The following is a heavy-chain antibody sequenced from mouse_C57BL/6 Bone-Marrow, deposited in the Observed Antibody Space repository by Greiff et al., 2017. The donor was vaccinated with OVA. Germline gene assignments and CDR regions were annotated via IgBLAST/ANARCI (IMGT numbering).Heavy chain of an antibody. J-gene: IGHJ2*01. CDR2: IHPSDNDT. D-gene: IGHD1-1*01. V-gene: IGHV1-74*01. CDR3: AICYYYGSSYLDY. CDR1: GYTFTSYW. Sequence: QVQLQQPGAELVKPGASVKVSCKASGYTFTSYWMHWVKQRPGQGLEWIGRIHPSDNDTNYNQKFKGKATLTVDKSSSTAYMQLSSLTPEDSAVYYCAICYYYGSSYLDYWGQGTTLTVSS.